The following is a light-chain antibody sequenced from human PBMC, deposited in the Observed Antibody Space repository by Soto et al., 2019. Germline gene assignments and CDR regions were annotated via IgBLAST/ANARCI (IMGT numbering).Light chain of an antibody. J-gene: IGLJ2*01. CDR1: SSDIGSHDL. CDR2: DVN. CDR3: CSYANFTTFV. V-gene: IGLV2-23*02. Sequence: QSALTQPASMSASPGQSITISCTGTSSDIGSHDLVSWYQQHPGKAPKLMTYDVNKRPSGVPDRFSGSKSGNTASLTISGLQAEDEADYYCCSYANFTTFVFGGGTKLIVL.